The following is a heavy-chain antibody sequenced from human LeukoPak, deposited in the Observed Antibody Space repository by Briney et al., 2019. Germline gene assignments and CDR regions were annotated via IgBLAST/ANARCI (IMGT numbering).Heavy chain of an antibody. CDR2: IIPILGIA. J-gene: IGHJ4*02. CDR3: AQGGLYCSSTSCLDY. D-gene: IGHD2-2*01. Sequence: VKVSCKASGGTFSSYAISWVRQAPGQGLEWMGRIIPILGIANYAQKFQGRVTITADKSTSTAYMELSSLRSEDTAVYYCAQGGLYCSSTSCLDYWGQGTLVTVSS. CDR1: GGTFSSYA. V-gene: IGHV1-69*10.